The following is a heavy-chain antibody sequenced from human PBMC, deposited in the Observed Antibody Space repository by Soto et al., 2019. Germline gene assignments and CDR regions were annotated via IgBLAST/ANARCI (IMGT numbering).Heavy chain of an antibody. J-gene: IGHJ6*02. V-gene: IGHV5-51*01. D-gene: IGHD6-13*01. CDR3: ARHGVWTAGKVGGVDV. CDR1: GYSFTSYW. Sequence: GDSLKISCKGSGYSFTSYWIGWVRQMPGEGLEWMGIMYPGDSDTRYSPSFQGQVTISADKSISTAYLQWSSLKASDTAMYYCARHGVWTAGKVGGVDVWGQGTTVTVSS. CDR2: MYPGDSDT.